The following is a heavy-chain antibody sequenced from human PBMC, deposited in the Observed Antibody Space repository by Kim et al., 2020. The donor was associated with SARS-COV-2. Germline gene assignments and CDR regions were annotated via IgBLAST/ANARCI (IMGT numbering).Heavy chain of an antibody. V-gene: IGHV6-1*01. J-gene: IGHJ4*02. D-gene: IGHD5-12*01. CDR1: GDSVSTISAA. CDR2: TYYRSKWYN. CDR3: ARWDHRVGYFDF. Sequence: SQTLSLTCAISGDSVSTISAAWSWIRQSPSRGLEWLGRTYYRSKWYNQYAVSVKSRITIDADTSKNQYTLQLTSVTPDDTAVYYCARWDHRVGYFDFWGQGTLVTVSS.